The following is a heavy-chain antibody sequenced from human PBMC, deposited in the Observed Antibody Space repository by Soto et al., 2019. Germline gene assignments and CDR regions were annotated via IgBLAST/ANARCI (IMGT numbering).Heavy chain of an antibody. CDR1: GGSLGGYY. V-gene: IGHV4-34*01. D-gene: IGHD6-25*01. Sequence: QVQLQQWGAGLLKPSETLSLTCAVYGGSLGGYYWNWIRRPPGKGLEWIGEITHSGSINYNPSLKSRVIISVDTSKNQSSLKLNSVTAADTGVYYCARGLPAAYWGQGTLVTVSA. CDR3: ARGLPAAY. CDR2: ITHSGSI. J-gene: IGHJ4*02.